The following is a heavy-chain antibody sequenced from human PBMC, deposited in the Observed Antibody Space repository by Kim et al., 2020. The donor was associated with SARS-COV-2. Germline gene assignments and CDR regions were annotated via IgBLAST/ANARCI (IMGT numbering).Heavy chain of an antibody. J-gene: IGHJ4*02. CDR1: GYTFTGYY. D-gene: IGHD5-12*01. Sequence: ASVKVSCKASGYTFTGYYMHWVRQAPGQGLEWMGWINPNSGGTNYAQKFQGRVTMTRDTSISTAYMELSRLRSDDTAVYYCARGDTRLRSIFDYWGQGTLVTVSS. CDR2: INPNSGGT. V-gene: IGHV1-2*02. CDR3: ARGDTRLRSIFDY.